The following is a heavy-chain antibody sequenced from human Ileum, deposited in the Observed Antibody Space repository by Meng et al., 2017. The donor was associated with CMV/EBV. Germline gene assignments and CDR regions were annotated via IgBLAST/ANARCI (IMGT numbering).Heavy chain of an antibody. CDR1: GFTFSRYW. J-gene: IGHJ4*02. CDR2: IKQDGSEK. D-gene: IGHD5-18*01. V-gene: IGHV3-7*01. CDR3: ARDLDTNF. Sequence: GGSLRLSCAASGFTFSRYWMTWVRQAPGKGLEWVANIKQDGSEKHYVDSVKGRFTISRDNAKNSLYLLMDSLRAEDTALYYCARDLDTNFWGQGTLVTVSS.